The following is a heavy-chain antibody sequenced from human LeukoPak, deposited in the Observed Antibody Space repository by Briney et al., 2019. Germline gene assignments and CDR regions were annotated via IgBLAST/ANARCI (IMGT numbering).Heavy chain of an antibody. Sequence: SETLSLTCAVYGGSFNGYYWSWIRQPPGKGLEWIGEINHSGSTNYNPSLKSRVSISVDTSKNQFSLKLSSVTAADTAVYYCARNSNMNYDILTGLYYYYGMDVWGQGTTVTVSS. CDR2: INHSGST. D-gene: IGHD3-9*01. CDR3: ARNSNMNYDILTGLYYYYGMDV. J-gene: IGHJ6*02. CDR1: GGSFNGYY. V-gene: IGHV4-34*01.